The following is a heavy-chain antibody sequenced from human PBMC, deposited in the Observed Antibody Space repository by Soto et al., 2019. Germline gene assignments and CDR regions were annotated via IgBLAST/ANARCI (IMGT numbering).Heavy chain of an antibody. CDR3: ARGGSGSYYDY. D-gene: IGHD1-26*01. V-gene: IGHV3-23*01. J-gene: IGHJ4*02. CDR2: ISGSGGST. CDR1: GFTFSSYA. Sequence: EVQLLEAGGGLVQPGGSLRLSCAASGFTFSSYAMRWVRQAPGKGLEWVSAISGSGGSTYYGDSVTGRFTISRGNSKNTLYLHMNSRRAEDTAVYSCARGGSGSYYDYWGQGTRVTVSS.